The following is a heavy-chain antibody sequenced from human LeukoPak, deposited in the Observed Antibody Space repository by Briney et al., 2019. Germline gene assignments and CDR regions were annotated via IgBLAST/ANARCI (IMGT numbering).Heavy chain of an antibody. D-gene: IGHD3-22*01. CDR3: AKPDSSGYYVGANYFDY. CDR2: ISWNSGSI. Sequence: GGSLRLSCAASGFTFDDYAMPWVRHAPGKGLEWVSGISWNSGSIGYADSVKGRLTISRDNAKNSLYLQMNSLRAEDTALYYCAKPDSSGYYVGANYFDYWGQGTLVTVSS. V-gene: IGHV3-9*01. CDR1: GFTFDDYA. J-gene: IGHJ4*02.